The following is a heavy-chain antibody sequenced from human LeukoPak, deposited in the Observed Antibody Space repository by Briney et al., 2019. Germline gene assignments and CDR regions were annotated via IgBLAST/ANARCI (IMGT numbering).Heavy chain of an antibody. CDR3: ARHSAHCSSTSCYTFGAGDY. D-gene: IGHD2-2*02. CDR1: GYSFTSYW. V-gene: IGHV5-51*01. Sequence: GESLKISCKGSGYSFTSYWIGWVRQMPGKGLEWMGIIYPGDSDTRYSPSFQGQVTISADKSISTAYLQWSSLKASDTAMYYCARHSAHCSSTSCYTFGAGDYWGQGTLVIVSS. CDR2: IYPGDSDT. J-gene: IGHJ4*02.